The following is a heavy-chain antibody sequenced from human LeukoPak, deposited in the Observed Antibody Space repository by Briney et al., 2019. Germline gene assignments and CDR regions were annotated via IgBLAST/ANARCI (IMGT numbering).Heavy chain of an antibody. J-gene: IGHJ4*02. CDR2: IYHSGST. D-gene: IGHD1-1*01. CDR1: GYSISSGYY. CDR3: ARQGSKSGTTCFDY. V-gene: IGHV4-38-2*01. Sequence: PSETLSLTCAVSGYSISSGYYWGWIRQPPGQGLEWIGNIYHSGSTYYNPSLKIRVTISVDTSKNQFSLKLSSVTAADTAVYYCARQGSKSGTTCFDYWGQGTLVTVSS.